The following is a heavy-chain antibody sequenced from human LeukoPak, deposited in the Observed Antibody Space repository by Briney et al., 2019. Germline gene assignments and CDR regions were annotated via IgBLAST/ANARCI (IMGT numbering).Heavy chain of an antibody. V-gene: IGHV4-59*08. CDR3: ARHPAGRGSKYFDL. J-gene: IGHJ2*01. Sequence: PSEALSLTCTVSGGSISSYYWSWIRQPPGRGLEWIGYIYYSGSTNYNPSLKSRVTISVDTSKNQFSLKLSSVTAADTAVYYCARHPAGRGSKYFDLWGRGTLVTVPS. CDR1: GGSISSYY. CDR2: IYYSGST. D-gene: IGHD3-10*01.